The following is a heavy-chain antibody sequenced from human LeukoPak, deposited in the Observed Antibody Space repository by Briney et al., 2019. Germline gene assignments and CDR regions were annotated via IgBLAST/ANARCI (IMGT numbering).Heavy chain of an antibody. CDR1: GYTLTELS. CDR3: ARGWLAETTVVTPCNY. J-gene: IGHJ4*02. D-gene: IGHD2-21*02. CDR2: FDPEDGET. Sequence: GASVKVSCKVSGYTLTELSMHWVRQAPGKGLEWMGGFDPEDGETIYAQKFQGRVTITAVESMSTAYMELSSLRSEDTAVYYCARGWLAETTVVTPCNYWGQGTLVTVFS. V-gene: IGHV1-24*01.